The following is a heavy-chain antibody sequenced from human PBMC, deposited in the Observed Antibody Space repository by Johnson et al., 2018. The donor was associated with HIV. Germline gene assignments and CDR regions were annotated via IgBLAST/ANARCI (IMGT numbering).Heavy chain of an antibody. V-gene: IGHV3-20*04. J-gene: IGHJ3*01. Sequence: VQLVESGGGVVRPGESLRLSCAASGFTFDDYDMKWVHQAPGKGLEWVSGINWNGGRTDYADLVKGRFTISRDNSKNMVYLQMNSLRPEDTAVYYCARDGRDLVTRGSFDVWGQGTVVTVSS. CDR1: GFTFDDYD. D-gene: IGHD3-9*01. CDR2: INWNGGRT. CDR3: ARDGRDLVTRGSFDV.